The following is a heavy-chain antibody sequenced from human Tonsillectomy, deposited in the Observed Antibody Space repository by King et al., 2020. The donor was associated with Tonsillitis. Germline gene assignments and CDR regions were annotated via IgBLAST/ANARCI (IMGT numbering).Heavy chain of an antibody. J-gene: IGHJ4*02. CDR3: ARDPPDMITFGGVIVHDY. Sequence: VQLVESGAEVKKPGASVKVSCKASGYTFTSYGISWVRQAPGQGLEWMGWISAYNGNTNYAQKLQGRVTMTTDTSTSTAYMELRSLRSDDTAVYYCARDPPDMITFGGVIVHDYWGQGTLVTVSS. D-gene: IGHD3-16*02. CDR2: ISAYNGNT. V-gene: IGHV1-18*04. CDR1: GYTFTSYG.